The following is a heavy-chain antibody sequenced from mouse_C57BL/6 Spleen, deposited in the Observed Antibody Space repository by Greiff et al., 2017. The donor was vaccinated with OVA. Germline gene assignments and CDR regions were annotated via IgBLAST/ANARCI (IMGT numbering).Heavy chain of an antibody. V-gene: IGHV5-9-1*02. D-gene: IGHD2-4*01. CDR1: GFTFSSYA. J-gene: IGHJ3*01. Sequence: LVESGEGLVKPGGSLKLSCAASGFTFSSYAMSWVRQTPEKRLEWVAYISSGGDYIYYADTVKGRFTISRDNARNTLYLQMSSLKSEDTAMYYCTRDHDYDYDGAWFAYWGQGTLVTVSA. CDR3: TRDHDYDYDGAWFAY. CDR2: ISSGGDYI.